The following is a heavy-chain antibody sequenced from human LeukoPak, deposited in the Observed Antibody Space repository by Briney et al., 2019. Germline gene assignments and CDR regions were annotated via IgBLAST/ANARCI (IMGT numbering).Heavy chain of an antibody. J-gene: IGHJ5*02. CDR1: GGSISSYY. CDR3: AKMSSSSNWFDP. D-gene: IGHD6-6*01. CDR2: IYHSGTT. V-gene: IGHV4-59*04. Sequence: SETLSLTCTVSGGSISSYYWSWIRQPPGKGLEFIGYIYHSGTTYYHPSLKSRLTISVDRSENQLSLKLTSVTAADTAVYYCAKMSSSSNWFDPWGQGTLVTVSS.